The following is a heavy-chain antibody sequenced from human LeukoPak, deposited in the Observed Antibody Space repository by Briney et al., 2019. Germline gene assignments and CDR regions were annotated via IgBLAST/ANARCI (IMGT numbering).Heavy chain of an antibody. CDR1: GFTFSDYY. CDR3: ARDKWELPGVDAFDI. CDR2: ISSSGSTI. D-gene: IGHD1-26*01. V-gene: IGHV3-11*01. J-gene: IGHJ3*02. Sequence: GGSLRLSCAASGFTFSDYYMSWIRQAPGKGLEWVSYISSSGSTIYYADSVKGRFTISRDNAKNSLYLQMNSLRAEDTAVYYCARDKWELPGVDAFDIWGQGTMVTVSS.